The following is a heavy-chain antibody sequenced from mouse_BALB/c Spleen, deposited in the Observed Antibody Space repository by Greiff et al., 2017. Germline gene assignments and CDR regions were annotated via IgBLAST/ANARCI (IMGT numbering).Heavy chain of an antibody. Sequence: DVKLVESGGGLVQPGGSLRLSCATSGFTFSDFYMEWVRQPPGKRLEWIAASRNKANDYTTEYSASVKGRFIVSRDTSQSILYLQMNALRAEDTAIYYCARDAPYYGYDGAWFAYWGQGTLVTVSA. CDR2: SRNKANDYTT. V-gene: IGHV7-1*02. D-gene: IGHD2-9*01. CDR3: ARDAPYYGYDGAWFAY. J-gene: IGHJ3*01. CDR1: GFTFSDFY.